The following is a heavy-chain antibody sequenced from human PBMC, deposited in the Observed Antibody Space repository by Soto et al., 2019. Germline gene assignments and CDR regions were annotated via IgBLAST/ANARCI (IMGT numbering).Heavy chain of an antibody. Sequence: EESLKISCQTSGFSFTNYWISWVRQMPGEGLEWMGNIDPVDSYTNYSPSFQGHVNFSADTSIDTAYLQWSSLKASDTAIYYCARLESIALNWFDPWGQGTLVTDSS. CDR2: IDPVDSYT. D-gene: IGHD6-13*01. CDR3: ARLESIALNWFDP. J-gene: IGHJ5*02. V-gene: IGHV5-10-1*01. CDR1: GFSFTNYW.